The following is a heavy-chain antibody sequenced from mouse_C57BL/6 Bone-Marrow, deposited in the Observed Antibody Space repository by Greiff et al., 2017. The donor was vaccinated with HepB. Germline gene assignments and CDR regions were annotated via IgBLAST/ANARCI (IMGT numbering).Heavy chain of an antibody. CDR3: TRDYYGNFDY. Sequence: QVQLQQSGAELVRPGASVTLSCKASGYTFTDYEMHWVKQTPVHGLEWIGAIDPETGGTAYNQKFKGKAILTADKSSRTAYMELRSLTSEDSAVYYCTRDYYGNFDYWGQGTTLTVSS. CDR2: IDPETGGT. V-gene: IGHV1-15*01. J-gene: IGHJ2*01. CDR1: GYTFTDYE. D-gene: IGHD1-1*01.